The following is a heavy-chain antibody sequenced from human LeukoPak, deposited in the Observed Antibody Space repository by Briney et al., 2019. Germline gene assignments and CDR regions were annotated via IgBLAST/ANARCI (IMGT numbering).Heavy chain of an antibody. D-gene: IGHD1-14*01. CDR3: ARPGRVLGYFQH. V-gene: IGHV4-34*01. CDR2: INHSGST. J-gene: IGHJ1*01. Sequence: SETLSLTCAVYGGSFSGCYWSWIRQPQGKGLEWIGEINHSGSTNYNPSLKSRVTISVDTSKNQFSLKLSSVTAADTAVYYCARPGRVLGYFQHWGQGTLVTVSS. CDR1: GGSFSGCY.